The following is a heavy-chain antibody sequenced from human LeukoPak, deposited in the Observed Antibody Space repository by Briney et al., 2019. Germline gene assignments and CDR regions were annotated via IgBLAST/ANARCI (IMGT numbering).Heavy chain of an antibody. D-gene: IGHD5-18*01. J-gene: IGHJ3*02. CDR2: IKQDGSEK. V-gene: IGHV3-7*01. CDR1: GFTFSSYW. CDR3: ARDLRKSPGYSYGVGAFDI. Sequence: GGSLRLSCAASGFTFSSYWMSWVRQAPGKGLEWVANIKQDGSEKYYVDSVKGRFTISRDNAKNSLYLQMNSLRAEDTAVYYCARDLRKSPGYSYGVGAFDIWGQGTMVTVSS.